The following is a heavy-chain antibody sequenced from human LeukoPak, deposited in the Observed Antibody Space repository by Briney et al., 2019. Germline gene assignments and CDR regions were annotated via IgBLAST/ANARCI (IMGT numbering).Heavy chain of an antibody. CDR2: INHSGST. D-gene: IGHD3-22*01. J-gene: IGHJ3*02. CDR1: GGSFSGYY. CDR3: ARQKAMIVAEEDAFDI. V-gene: IGHV4-34*01. Sequence: PSETLSLTCAVYGGSFSGYYWSWIRQPPGKGLEWIGEINHSGSTNYNPSLKSRVTISVDTSKNQFSLKLSSVTAADTAVYYCARQKAMIVAEEDAFDIWGQGTMVTVPS.